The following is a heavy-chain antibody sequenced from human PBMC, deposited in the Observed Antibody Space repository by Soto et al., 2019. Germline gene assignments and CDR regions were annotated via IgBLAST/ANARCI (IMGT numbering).Heavy chain of an antibody. CDR1: GFTFSSYA. J-gene: IGHJ4*01. CDR3: ARECTGSGYYYSFDY. V-gene: IGHV3-30-3*01. CDR2: ISYDGSNK. D-gene: IGHD3-22*01. Sequence: GGSLRLSCAASGFTFSSYAMHRVRQAPGKGLEWVAVISYDGSNKYYADSVKGRFTISRDNSKNALYLQMNSLRAEDTAVYYCARECTGSGYYYSFDYWGQGTLVTVSS.